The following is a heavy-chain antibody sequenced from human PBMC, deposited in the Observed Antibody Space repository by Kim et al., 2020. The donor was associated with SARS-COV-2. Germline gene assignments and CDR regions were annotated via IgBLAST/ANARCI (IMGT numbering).Heavy chain of an antibody. J-gene: IGHJ5*02. Sequence: ASVKVSCKASGYTFTGYYMHWVRQAPGQGLEWMGRINPNSGGTNYAQKFQGRVTMTRDTSISTAYMELSRLRSDDTAVYYCARDRGQLVRLWGKFDPWGQGTLVTVSS. CDR2: INPNSGGT. D-gene: IGHD6-6*01. CDR3: ARDRGQLVRLWGKFDP. CDR1: GYTFTGYY. V-gene: IGHV1-2*06.